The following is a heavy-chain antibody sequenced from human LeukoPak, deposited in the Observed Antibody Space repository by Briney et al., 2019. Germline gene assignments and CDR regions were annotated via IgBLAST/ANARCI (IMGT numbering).Heavy chain of an antibody. J-gene: IGHJ4*02. Sequence: ASVKVSCKXSGYTFTSYYMHWVRQAPGQGLERMGIINPSGGSTSYAQKFQGRVTMTRDTSTSTVYMELSSLRSEDTAVYYCARDGVYYYDSSGVDYWGQGTLVTVSS. V-gene: IGHV1-46*03. CDR1: GYTFTSYY. CDR3: ARDGVYYYDSSGVDY. CDR2: INPSGGST. D-gene: IGHD3-22*01.